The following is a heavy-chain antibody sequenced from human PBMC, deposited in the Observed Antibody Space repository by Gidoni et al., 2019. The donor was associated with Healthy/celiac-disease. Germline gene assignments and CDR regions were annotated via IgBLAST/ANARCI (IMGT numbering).Heavy chain of an antibody. Sequence: QVQLQQWGAGLLKPSETLSLTCAVYGGSLSGYYWSWIRQPPGKGLEWIGEINHSGSTNYNPSLKSRVTISVDTSKNQFSLKLSSVTAADTAVYYCARVVCSSTSCYTPSFDYWGQGTLVTVSS. CDR2: INHSGST. V-gene: IGHV4-34*01. CDR1: GGSLSGYY. J-gene: IGHJ4*02. D-gene: IGHD2-2*02. CDR3: ARVVCSSTSCYTPSFDY.